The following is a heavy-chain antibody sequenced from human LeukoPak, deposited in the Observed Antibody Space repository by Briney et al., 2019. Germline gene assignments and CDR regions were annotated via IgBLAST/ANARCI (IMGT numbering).Heavy chain of an antibody. CDR3: ARLGGLSRDYVSPYYFDY. CDR2: IIPIFGTA. D-gene: IGHD4/OR15-4a*01. Sequence: ASVEVSCKASGGTFSSYAISWVRQAPGQGLEWMGGIIPIFGTANYAQKFQGRVTITADESTSTAYMELSSLRSEDTAVYYCARLGGLSRDYVSPYYFDYWGQGTLVTVSS. CDR1: GGTFSSYA. V-gene: IGHV1-69*13. J-gene: IGHJ4*02.